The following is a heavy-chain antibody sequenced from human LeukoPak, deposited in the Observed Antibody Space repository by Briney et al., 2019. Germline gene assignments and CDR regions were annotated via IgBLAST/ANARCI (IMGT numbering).Heavy chain of an antibody. Sequence: GGSLRLSCAASGFTFSSFWMSWVRQAPGKGLEWVANIKVDGSEKYYVESMKGRFTVSRDNAKNSLYLQMDSLRAEDTAVYYCARGGTFVSDYWGQGTLVTVSS. V-gene: IGHV3-7*01. CDR1: GFTFSSFW. CDR3: ARGGTFVSDY. CDR2: IKVDGSEK. J-gene: IGHJ4*02. D-gene: IGHD1-1*01.